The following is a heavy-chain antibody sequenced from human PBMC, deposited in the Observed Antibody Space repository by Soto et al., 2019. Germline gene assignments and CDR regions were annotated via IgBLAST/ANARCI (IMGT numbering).Heavy chain of an antibody. Sequence: QVQLQQWGAGLLKPSETLSLTCAVYGGSFCGYYWHWIRQPPGKGLEWIGEINHSGSTNYNPSLKRRVTRSVDTSKNPSSLRLSSVTAADTAVYYCAGGYGRDFDSWGQGTLVTVSS. J-gene: IGHJ4*02. CDR3: AGGYGRDFDS. V-gene: IGHV4-34*01. CDR1: GGSFCGYY. CDR2: INHSGST. D-gene: IGHD3-10*01.